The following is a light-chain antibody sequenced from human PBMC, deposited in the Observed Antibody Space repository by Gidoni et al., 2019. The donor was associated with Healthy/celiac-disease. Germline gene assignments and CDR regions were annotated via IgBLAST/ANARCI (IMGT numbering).Light chain of an antibody. V-gene: IGKV1-33*01. J-gene: IGKJ2*04. CDR1: QDIRNY. CDR3: QQYDNLPGS. CDR2: DAS. Sequence: DIQMTQSPSSLSASVGDRVTITCQASQDIRNYLNWYQQKAGKAPKLLIYDASNLETGVPSRFSGSGSGTDFTFTISSLQPEDIATYYCQQYDNLPGSFGQGTKLEIK.